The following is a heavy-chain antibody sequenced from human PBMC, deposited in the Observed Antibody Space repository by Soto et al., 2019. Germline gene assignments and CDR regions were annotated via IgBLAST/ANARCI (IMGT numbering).Heavy chain of an antibody. CDR2: ISSSSSYI. CDR3: ARAAETPAAGKGYYYGMDV. V-gene: IGHV3-21*01. J-gene: IGHJ6*02. Sequence: EVQLVESGGGLVKPGGSLRLSCAASGFTFSSYSMNWVRQAPGKGLEWVSSISSSSSYIYYADSVKGRFTISRDNAKNSLYLQMNSLRAEDTAVYYCARAAETPAAGKGYYYGMDVWGQGTTVTVSS. CDR1: GFTFSSYS. D-gene: IGHD6-13*01.